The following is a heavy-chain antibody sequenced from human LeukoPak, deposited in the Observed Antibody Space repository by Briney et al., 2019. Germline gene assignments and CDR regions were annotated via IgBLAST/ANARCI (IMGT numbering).Heavy chain of an antibody. CDR3: AKSGYNRFDY. CDR1: GFPLSSYA. Sequence: GGSLRLSCAASGFPLSSYAMSWVRQGPGKGLEWVAATSSSDPGTYHADSVRGRFTISRDNSKNTLYLQMNRLRVEDAAVYYCAKSGYNRFDYWGQGALVTVSS. J-gene: IGHJ4*02. CDR2: TSSSDPGT. V-gene: IGHV3-23*01. D-gene: IGHD5-24*01.